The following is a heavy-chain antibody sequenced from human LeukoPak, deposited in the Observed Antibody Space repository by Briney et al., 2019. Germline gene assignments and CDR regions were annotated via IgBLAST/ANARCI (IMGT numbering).Heavy chain of an antibody. CDR1: GFTFSSYA. J-gene: IGHJ4*02. Sequence: PGGSLRLSCAASGFTFSSYAMHWVRQAPGKGLEWVSGISWNSGSIGYADSVKGRFTISRDNAKNSPYLQMNSLRAEDTALYYCASTGYSSGWYDANFDYWGQGTLVTVSS. D-gene: IGHD6-19*01. CDR3: ASTGYSSGWYDANFDY. V-gene: IGHV3-9*01. CDR2: ISWNSGSI.